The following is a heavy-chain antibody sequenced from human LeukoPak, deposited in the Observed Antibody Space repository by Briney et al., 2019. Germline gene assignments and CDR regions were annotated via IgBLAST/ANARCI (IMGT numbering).Heavy chain of an antibody. CDR2: MSGSDEST. CDR1: GFSFSNYG. D-gene: IGHD3-3*01. V-gene: IGHV3-23*01. CDR3: AKGFFGAKFDY. Sequence: PGGSLRLSCVASGFSFSNYGMTWVRQAPGKGLEWVSSMSGSDESTYYADSVKGRFTISRDNSENTLFLQMNSLRAEDTAVYYCAKGFFGAKFDYWGQGTLVAVSS. J-gene: IGHJ4*02.